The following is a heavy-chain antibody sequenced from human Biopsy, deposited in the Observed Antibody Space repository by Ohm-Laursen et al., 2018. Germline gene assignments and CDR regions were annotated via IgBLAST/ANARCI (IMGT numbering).Heavy chain of an antibody. CDR2: IYPGGST. V-gene: IGHV4-4*07. CDR3: AGVVLGPTNDAFDL. D-gene: IGHD3-22*01. J-gene: IGHJ3*01. Sequence: GTLSLTCNVSGGAINNYYWSWIRQPAGKGLEWIGRIYPGGSTNYNPSLKSRVTMSVDTSKKQLSLRLRSVTAADTAMYYCAGVVLGPTNDAFDLWGQGTMVVVSS. CDR1: GGAINNYY.